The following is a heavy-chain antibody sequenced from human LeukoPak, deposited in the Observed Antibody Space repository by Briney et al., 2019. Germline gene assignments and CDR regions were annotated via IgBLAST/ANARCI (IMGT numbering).Heavy chain of an antibody. Sequence: KTGGSLRLSCAASGFTFSNAWMSWVRQAPGKGLEWVGRIKSKTYGGAPDYAAPVKGRFTISSDDSKNTLYLQMKSLKTEDTAVYYCTTDVPNIVGATGGFDYWGQGTLVTVSS. CDR2: IKSKTYGGAP. CDR3: TTDVPNIVGATGGFDY. CDR1: GFTFSNAW. D-gene: IGHD1-26*01. V-gene: IGHV3-15*01. J-gene: IGHJ4*02.